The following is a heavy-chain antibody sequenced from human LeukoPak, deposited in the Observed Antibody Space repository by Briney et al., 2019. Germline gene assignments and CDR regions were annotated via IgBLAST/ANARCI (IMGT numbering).Heavy chain of an antibody. V-gene: IGHV4-31*03. Sequence: SETLSLTCTVSGGSISSGGYYWSWIRQHPGKGLEWIGYIYYSGSTYYNPSLKSRITISVDTSKNQFSLKPSSVTAADTAVYYCARGFGGSSTSYAYPFGYWGQGTLGTVSS. D-gene: IGHD2-2*01. CDR2: IYYSGST. CDR3: ARGFGGSSTSYAYPFGY. J-gene: IGHJ4*02. CDR1: GGSISSGGYY.